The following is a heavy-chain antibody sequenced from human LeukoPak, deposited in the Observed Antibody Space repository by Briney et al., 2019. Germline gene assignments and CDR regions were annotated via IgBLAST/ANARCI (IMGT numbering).Heavy chain of an antibody. CDR3: ARGRTYYYDSGNLMDV. Sequence: PGRSLRLSCAASGFTFSSYAMHWVRPAPGKGLEWGAVISYDGSNKYYADSVKGRFTISRDNSKNTLYLQMNSLRAEDTAVYYCARGRTYYYDSGNLMDVWGQGTTVTVSS. J-gene: IGHJ6*02. V-gene: IGHV3-30-3*01. CDR2: ISYDGSNK. D-gene: IGHD3-22*01. CDR1: GFTFSSYA.